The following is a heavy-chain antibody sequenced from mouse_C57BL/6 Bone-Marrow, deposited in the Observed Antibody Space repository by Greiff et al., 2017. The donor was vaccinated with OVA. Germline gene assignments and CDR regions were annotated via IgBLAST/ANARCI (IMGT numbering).Heavy chain of an antibody. V-gene: IGHV1-82*01. Sequence: QVQLQQSGPELVKPGASVKISCKASGYAFSSSWMNWVKQRPGKGLEWIGRIYPGDGDTNYNGKFKGKATLTADKSSSTAYMQLSSLTSEDSAVYFCARSYYSNYGDYWGQGTTLTVSS. CDR3: ARSYYSNYGDY. D-gene: IGHD2-5*01. CDR2: IYPGDGDT. CDR1: GYAFSSSW. J-gene: IGHJ2*01.